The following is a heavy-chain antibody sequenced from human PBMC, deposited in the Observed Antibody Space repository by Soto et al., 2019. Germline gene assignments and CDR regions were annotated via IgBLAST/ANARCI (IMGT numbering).Heavy chain of an antibody. CDR1: GFTFNTAW. V-gene: IGHV3-15*01. Sequence: GGSLRLSCAASGFTFNTAWMSWVRQAPGKGLEWVGRIISKTEGGTTDYAAPVKGRFTLSRDDSKNMIYLHISSLKTDDSAVYYCTTGVRSGYYKYWGQGALVTVSS. CDR3: TTGVRSGYYKY. CDR2: IISKTEGGTT. J-gene: IGHJ4*02. D-gene: IGHD3-3*01.